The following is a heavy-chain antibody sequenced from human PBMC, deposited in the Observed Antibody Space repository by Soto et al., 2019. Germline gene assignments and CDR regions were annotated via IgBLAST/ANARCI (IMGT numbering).Heavy chain of an antibody. V-gene: IGHV3-23*01. CDR1: GFTFSSYA. J-gene: IGHJ6*02. CDR3: AKGGGGGYYYYGMDV. Sequence: EVQLLGSGGGLVQPGGSLRLSCAASGFTFSSYAMSWVRQAPGKGLEWVSAISGSGGSTYYADSVKGRFTISRDNSKNTLYLQMNIPRAEYTAVLYCAKGGGGGYYYYGMDVWGQGTTVTVSS. CDR2: ISGSGGST. D-gene: IGHD3-16*01.